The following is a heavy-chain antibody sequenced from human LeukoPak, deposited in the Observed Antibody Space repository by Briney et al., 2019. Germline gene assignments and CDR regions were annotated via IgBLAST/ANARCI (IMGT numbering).Heavy chain of an antibody. CDR2: INHSGST. CDR1: GGSFSGYY. J-gene: IGHJ4*02. CDR3: AREALRDGYSIDY. V-gene: IGHV4-34*01. D-gene: IGHD5-24*01. Sequence: SETLSFTCAVYGGSFSGYYWSWIRQPPGKGLEWIGEINHSGSTNYNPSLKSRVTISVDTSKNQFSLKLSSVTAADTAVYYCAREALRDGYSIDYWGQGTLVTVSS.